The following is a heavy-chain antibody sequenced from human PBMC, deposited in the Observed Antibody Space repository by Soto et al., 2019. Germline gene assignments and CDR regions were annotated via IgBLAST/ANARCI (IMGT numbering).Heavy chain of an antibody. CDR1: GFTFNNYD. D-gene: IGHD2-8*02. CDR3: VRGVLGPGDYYYGMDV. J-gene: IGHJ6*02. V-gene: IGHV3-13*01. CDR2: IGAAGGT. Sequence: GGSLRLSCTASGFTFNNYDMHWVRQATGKGLEWLSGIGAAGGTYYPGAVNGRFTISRDNARNSLYLQMNSLSAADTAVYYCVRGVLGPGDYYYGMDVWGQGTTVTVSS.